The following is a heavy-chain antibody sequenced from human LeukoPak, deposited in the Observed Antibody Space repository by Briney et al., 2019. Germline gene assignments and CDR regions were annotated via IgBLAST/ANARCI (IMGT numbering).Heavy chain of an antibody. CDR3: AREYSSGWSGTGY. D-gene: IGHD6-19*01. J-gene: IGHJ4*02. CDR2: IYYSGST. V-gene: IGHV4-59*01. Sequence: SETLSLTCTVSGGSISSYYWSWIRQPPGKGLEWIGYIYYSGSTNYNPSLESRVTISVDTSKNQFSLKLSSVTAADTAVYYCAREYSSGWSGTGYWGQGTLVTVSS. CDR1: GGSISSYY.